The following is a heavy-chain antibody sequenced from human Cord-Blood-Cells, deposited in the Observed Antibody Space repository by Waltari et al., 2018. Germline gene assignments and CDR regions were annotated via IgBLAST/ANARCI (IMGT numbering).Heavy chain of an antibody. V-gene: IGHV4-59*01. CDR2: IYYSGST. D-gene: IGHD6-13*01. CDR3: ARVFSQQIAAIDY. CDR1: GGSISSYY. Sequence: QVQLQESGPGLVKPSEPLSLTCTVSGGSISSYYWSWIRQPPGKGLEWIGYIYYSGSTNYNPSLKSRVTISVDTSKNQFSLKLSSVAAADTAVYYCARVFSQQIAAIDYWGQGTLVTVSS. J-gene: IGHJ4*02.